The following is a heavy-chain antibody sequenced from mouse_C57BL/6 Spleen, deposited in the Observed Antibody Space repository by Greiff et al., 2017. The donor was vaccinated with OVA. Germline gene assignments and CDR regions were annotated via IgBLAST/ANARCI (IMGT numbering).Heavy chain of an antibody. CDR3: ARLDKRGYYFDY. V-gene: IGHV1-50*01. CDR2: IDPSDSYT. Sequence: QVQLQQPGAELVKPGASVKLSCKASGYTFTSYWMQWVKQRPGQGLEWIGQIDPSDSYTNYTQKFKGKATLTGATSSSTAYMQRSRLTAEDSAVYDCARLDKRGYYFDYWGQGTTLTVSS. J-gene: IGHJ2*01. CDR1: GYTFTSYW.